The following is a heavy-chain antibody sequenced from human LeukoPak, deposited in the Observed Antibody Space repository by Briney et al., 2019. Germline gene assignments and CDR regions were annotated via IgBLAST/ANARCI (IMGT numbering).Heavy chain of an antibody. V-gene: IGHV4-39*02. CDR2: MYYSGST. D-gene: IGHD6-19*01. J-gene: IGHJ3*01. CDR1: GGSISTGSYY. CDR3: AGDPIAVAGNVFDF. Sequence: PSETLSLTCTVSGGSISTGSYYWGWIRQPPGKGLEWIGSMYYSGSTYYNPSLKSRVTISVDTSKNQFSLKLSSVTAADTAVYYCAGDPIAVAGNVFDFWGRGTVVTVSS.